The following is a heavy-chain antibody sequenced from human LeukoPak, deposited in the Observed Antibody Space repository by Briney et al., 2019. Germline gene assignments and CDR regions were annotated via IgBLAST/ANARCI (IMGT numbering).Heavy chain of an antibody. CDR2: ISAGSGTI. V-gene: IGHV3-48*04. J-gene: IGHJ2*01. CDR1: GISVSSNN. CDR3: ARDLGLRRMI. Sequence: GGSLRLSCAASGISVSSNNMHWVRQAPGGGLEWVSYISAGSGTIYSADSEKGRFIISRDNAKNSLYLQMNSLRVEDTAVYFCARDLGLRRMIWGPGTLVGVSS. D-gene: IGHD5-12*01.